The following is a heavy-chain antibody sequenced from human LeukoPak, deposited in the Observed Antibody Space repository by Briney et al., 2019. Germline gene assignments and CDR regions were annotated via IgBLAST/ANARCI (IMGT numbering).Heavy chain of an antibody. V-gene: IGHV3-30*04. D-gene: IGHD5-18*01. CDR2: TSSDGDIK. CDR1: GFTFSGYS. Sequence: GGSLRLSCAASGFTFSGYSMHWVRQAPGKGLNWVALTSSDGDIKYYADSVKGRFIISRGNSKNTLYLQMNSLTPEDTAVYYCARAMDTAMGPYFDYWGQGTLVAVSS. CDR3: ARAMDTAMGPYFDY. J-gene: IGHJ4*02.